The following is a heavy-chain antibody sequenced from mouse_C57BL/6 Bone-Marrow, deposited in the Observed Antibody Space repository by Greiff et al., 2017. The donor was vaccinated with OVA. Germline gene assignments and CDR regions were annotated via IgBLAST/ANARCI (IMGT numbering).Heavy chain of an antibody. D-gene: IGHD1-1*01. J-gene: IGHJ1*03. CDR1: GYTFTNYW. Sequence: QVQLKQSGAELVRPGTSVKMSCKASGYTFTNYWIGWAKQRPGHGLEWIGDIYPGGGYTNYNEKFKGKATLTADKSSSTAYMQFSSLTSEDSAIYYCARGVVANWYFDVWGTGTTVTVSS. CDR3: ARGVVANWYFDV. CDR2: IYPGGGYT. V-gene: IGHV1-63*01.